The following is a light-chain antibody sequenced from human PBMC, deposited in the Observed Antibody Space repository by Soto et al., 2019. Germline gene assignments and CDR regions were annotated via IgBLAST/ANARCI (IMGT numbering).Light chain of an antibody. CDR1: QSVGIN. J-gene: IGKJ1*01. CDR3: QQYTTWPRT. CDR2: AAS. V-gene: IGKV3-15*01. Sequence: EIVLTHSPVTLSVSPWEIATLSCTASQSVGINLAWYQQKPGQAPSLLIYAASTRATGFPARFSGSGSGTEFTLTISSLQSEDFAVYFCQQYTTWPRTFGQGTKVDIK.